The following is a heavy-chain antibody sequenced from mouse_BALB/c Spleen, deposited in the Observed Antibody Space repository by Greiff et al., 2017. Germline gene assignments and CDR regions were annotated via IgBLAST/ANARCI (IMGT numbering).Heavy chain of an antibody. Sequence: QVQLQQSGAELVRPGSSVKISCKASGYAFSSYWMNWVKQRPGQGLEWIGQIYPGDGDTNYNGKFKGKATLTADKSSSTAYMQLSSLTSEDSAVYFCARSITKAMDYWGQGTSVTVSS. CDR2: IYPGDGDT. CDR3: ARSITKAMDY. J-gene: IGHJ4*01. CDR1: GYAFSSYW. V-gene: IGHV1-80*01. D-gene: IGHD1-2*01.